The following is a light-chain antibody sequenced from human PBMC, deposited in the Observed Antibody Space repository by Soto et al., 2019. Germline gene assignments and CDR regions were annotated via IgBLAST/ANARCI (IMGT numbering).Light chain of an antibody. CDR2: ATS. J-gene: IGKJ4*01. V-gene: IGKV1-17*03. Sequence: DIQMTQSPSAMSASVGDRVTITCRASQGIGNLLTWFQQQPGKVPQRLIYATSSLQNGVPARFIDTGSGTEFTLTISSLQPEDFATYYCLQHASYPFTFGGGTKVQIK. CDR1: QGIGNL. CDR3: LQHASYPFT.